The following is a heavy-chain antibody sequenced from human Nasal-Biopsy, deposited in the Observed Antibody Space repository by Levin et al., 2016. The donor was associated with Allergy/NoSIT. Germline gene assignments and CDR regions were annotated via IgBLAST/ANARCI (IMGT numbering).Heavy chain of an antibody. CDR1: GFTFNKFA. CDR3: VRDIYCGGGSCYSFNYEYGMDV. CDR2: ISYDGMNK. V-gene: IGHV3-30*04. J-gene: IGHJ6*02. Sequence: GESLKISCAASGFTFNKFAMHWVRQAPGKGLNWVALISYDGMNKIYAQSVKGRFTVSRDNTKNTLDLQMNSLRTEDTAVYYCVRDIYCGGGSCYSFNYEYGMDVWGQGTTVTVSS. D-gene: IGHD2-15*01.